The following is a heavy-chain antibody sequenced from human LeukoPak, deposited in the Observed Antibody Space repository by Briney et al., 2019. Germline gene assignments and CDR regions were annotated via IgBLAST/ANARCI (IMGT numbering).Heavy chain of an antibody. CDR3: ARVGDLDAFDI. CDR1: GFTFSSYW. V-gene: IGHV3-7*04. J-gene: IGHJ3*02. CDR2: IKQDGSEK. D-gene: IGHD4-17*01. Sequence: GGSLRLSCAASGFTFSSYWMSWVRQAPGKGLEWVANIKQDGSEKYYVDSVKGRFTISRDNSKNTLYLQMGSLRAEDMAVYYCARVGDLDAFDIWGQGAMVTVSS.